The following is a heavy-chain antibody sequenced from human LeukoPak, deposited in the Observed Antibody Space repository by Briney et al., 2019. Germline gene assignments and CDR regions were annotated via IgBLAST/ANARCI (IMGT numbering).Heavy chain of an antibody. Sequence: SETLSLTCTVSGGSISSGDYYWSWIRQPPGKGLEWIGYIYYSGSTYYNPSLKSRVTISVDTSKNQFSLKLSSVTAADTAVYYCARGARGDVDFDYWGQGTLVTVSS. D-gene: IGHD4-17*01. CDR3: ARGARGDVDFDY. CDR2: IYYSGST. J-gene: IGHJ4*02. V-gene: IGHV4-30-4*08. CDR1: GGSISSGDYY.